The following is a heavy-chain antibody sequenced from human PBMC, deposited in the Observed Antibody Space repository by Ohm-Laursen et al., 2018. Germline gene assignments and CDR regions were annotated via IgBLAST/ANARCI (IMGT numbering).Heavy chain of an antibody. V-gene: IGHV3-11*01. CDR1: GFTFSDYY. Sequence: SPRLSCAASGFTFSDYYMSWIRQAPGKGLEWVSYISSSGSTIYYADSVKGRFTISRDNAKNSLYLQMNSLRAEDTAVYYCALPYYGSDDAFDIWGQGTMVTVSS. J-gene: IGHJ3*02. CDR2: ISSSGSTI. D-gene: IGHD3-10*01. CDR3: ALPYYGSDDAFDI.